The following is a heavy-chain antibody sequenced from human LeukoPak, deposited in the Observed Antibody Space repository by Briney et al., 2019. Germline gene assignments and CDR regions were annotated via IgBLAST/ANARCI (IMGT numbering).Heavy chain of an antibody. CDR1: GFIFSSYS. Sequence: GGSLRLSCAASGFIFSSYSMNWVRQAPGKGLEWVSYITDSGDANHYADSVMGRFTISRDNAKNSLYLQVSSLRDEDTGIYYCARDHNGGFDYWGQGTLVTVSP. V-gene: IGHV3-48*02. CDR3: ARDHNGGFDY. J-gene: IGHJ4*02. D-gene: IGHD3-16*01. CDR2: ITDSGDAN.